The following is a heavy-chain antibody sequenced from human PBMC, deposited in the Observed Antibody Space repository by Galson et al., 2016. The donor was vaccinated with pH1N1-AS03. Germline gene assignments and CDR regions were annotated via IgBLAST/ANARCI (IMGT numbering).Heavy chain of an antibody. CDR1: GFSLSTTGVG. CDR2: IYWDDDK. D-gene: IGHD6-13*01. V-gene: IGHV2-5*02. Sequence: PALVKPTQTLTLTCTLSGFSLSTTGVGVGWIRQPPGKALEWLALIYWDDDKRYSPSLKTRLTITKDTSKNQVVLTMTNMDPVDTATYYCAHRVHGGGSWYMFYFSDMDVWGQGTTVTVSS. J-gene: IGHJ6*02. CDR3: AHRVHGGGSWYMFYFSDMDV.